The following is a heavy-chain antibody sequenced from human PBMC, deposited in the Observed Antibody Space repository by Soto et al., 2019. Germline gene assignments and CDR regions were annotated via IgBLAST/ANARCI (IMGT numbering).Heavy chain of an antibody. CDR3: AKAHMDPYYYYGMDV. Sequence: PGGSLRLSCAASGFTFSSYGMHWVRQAPGKGLEWVAVISYDGSNKYYADSVKGRFTISRDNSKNTLYLQMNSLRAEDTAVYYCAKAHMDPYYYYGMDVWGQGTTVTVSS. CDR2: ISYDGSNK. CDR1: GFTFSSYG. D-gene: IGHD2-2*03. V-gene: IGHV3-30*18. J-gene: IGHJ6*02.